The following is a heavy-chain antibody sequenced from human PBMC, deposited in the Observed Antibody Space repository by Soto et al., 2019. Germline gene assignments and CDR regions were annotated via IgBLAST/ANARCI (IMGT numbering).Heavy chain of an antibody. CDR3: ARDQRAYGDYLSGY. CDR2: IWYDGSNK. J-gene: IGHJ4*02. V-gene: IGHV3-33*01. D-gene: IGHD4-17*01. Sequence: QVQLVESGGGVVQPGRSLRLSCAASGFTFSSYGMHWVRQAPGKGLEWVAGIWYDGSNKYYADSVKGRFTISRDNSKNTMYLQMNSLRAEDTAVYYCARDQRAYGDYLSGYWGQGTLVTVSS. CDR1: GFTFSSYG.